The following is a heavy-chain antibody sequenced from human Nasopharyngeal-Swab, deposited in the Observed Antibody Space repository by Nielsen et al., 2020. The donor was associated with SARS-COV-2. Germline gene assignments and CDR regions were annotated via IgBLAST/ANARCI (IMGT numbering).Heavy chain of an antibody. CDR3: AKGGGSGSYYNDDAFDI. CDR2: IYYSGST. J-gene: IGHJ3*02. V-gene: IGHV4-59*01. Sequence: WIRQPPERGLEWIGYIYYSGSTNYNPSLKSRVTISVDTSKNQFSLKLSSVTAADTAVYYCAKGGGSGSYYNDDAFDIWGQGTMVTVSS. D-gene: IGHD3-10*01.